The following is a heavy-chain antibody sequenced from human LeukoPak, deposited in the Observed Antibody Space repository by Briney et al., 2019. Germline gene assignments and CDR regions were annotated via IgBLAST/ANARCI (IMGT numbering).Heavy chain of an antibody. J-gene: IGHJ1*01. CDR3: ARDPPDYGDYGEYFQH. CDR1: GGSISSYY. CDR2: IYTSGST. V-gene: IGHV4-4*07. D-gene: IGHD4-17*01. Sequence: PSETLSLTCTVSGGSISSYYWSWIRQPAGKGLEWIGRIYTSGSTNYNPSLKSRVTMSVDTSKNQFSLKLSSVTAADTVVYYCARDPPDYGDYGEYFQHWGQGTLVTVSS.